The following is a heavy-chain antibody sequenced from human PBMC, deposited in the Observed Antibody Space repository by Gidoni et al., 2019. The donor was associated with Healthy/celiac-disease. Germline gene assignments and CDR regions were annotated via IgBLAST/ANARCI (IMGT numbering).Heavy chain of an antibody. Sequence: QVQLQQWGAGLWKPSETLSLTCAVYGGSFSGYSWSWIRQPPGKGLEWIGEINHSGSTNYHPSLKSRVTISVDTSKNQFSLKLSSVTAADTAVYYCARAVVTAFPFDYWGQGTPITVSS. J-gene: IGHJ4*02. CDR2: INHSGST. CDR3: ARAVVTAFPFDY. CDR1: GGSFSGYS. D-gene: IGHD2-21*02. V-gene: IGHV4-34*01.